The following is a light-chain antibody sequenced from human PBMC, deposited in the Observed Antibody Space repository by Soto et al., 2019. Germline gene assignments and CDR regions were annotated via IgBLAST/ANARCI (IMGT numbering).Light chain of an antibody. V-gene: IGKV1-33*01. Sequence: DIQMTQSTSSLSASVGDRVTITCQSSQDSSNYLNWYQQKPGKAPKLLIYEASNLETGVPSRFSGSGSGTAFTFPISSLQPEDIATYYCQEYDNLPRTFGQGTKLVI. CDR2: EAS. J-gene: IGKJ2*02. CDR1: QDSSNY. CDR3: QEYDNLPRT.